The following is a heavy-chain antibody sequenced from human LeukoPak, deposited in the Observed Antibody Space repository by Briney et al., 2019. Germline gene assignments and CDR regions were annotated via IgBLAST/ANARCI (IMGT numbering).Heavy chain of an antibody. CDR3: ASLILYGGGDKIDNYYYYGMDV. V-gene: IGHV1-2*06. J-gene: IGHJ6*02. Sequence: ASVKVSCKASGYTFTGYYMHWVRQAPGQGLEWMGRINPNSGGTNYAQKFQGRVTMTRDTSISTAYMELSRLRSDDTAVYYCASLILYGGGDKIDNYYYYGMDVWGQGTTVTVSS. CDR1: GYTFTGYY. D-gene: IGHD2-8*01. CDR2: INPNSGGT.